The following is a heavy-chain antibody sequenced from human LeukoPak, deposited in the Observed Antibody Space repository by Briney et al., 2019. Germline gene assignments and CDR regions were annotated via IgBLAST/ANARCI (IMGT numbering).Heavy chain of an antibody. CDR1: GYTFTGYY. CDR2: INPNSGGT. Sequence: ASVKVSCKASGYTFTGYYMHWVRQAPGQGLEWMGWINPNSGGTNYAQKFQGRVTMTRDTSISTAYMELSSLRSEDTAVYYCARGYFDWLLPPSFDYWGQGTLVTVSS. J-gene: IGHJ4*02. D-gene: IGHD3-9*01. V-gene: IGHV1-2*02. CDR3: ARGYFDWLLPPSFDY.